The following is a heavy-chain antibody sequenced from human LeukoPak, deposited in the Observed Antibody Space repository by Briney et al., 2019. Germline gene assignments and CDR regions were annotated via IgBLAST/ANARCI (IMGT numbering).Heavy chain of an antibody. J-gene: IGHJ4*02. D-gene: IGHD3/OR15-3a*01. CDR1: GFTVSSYA. CDR2: ISYDGSNK. Sequence: GGSLRLSCAASGFTVSSYAMHWVRQAPGKGLEWVAVISYDGSNKYYADSVKGRFTISRDNSKNTLYLQMNSLRAEDTAVYYCARDTADWFDYWGQGTLVTVSS. CDR3: ARDTADWFDY. V-gene: IGHV3-30-3*01.